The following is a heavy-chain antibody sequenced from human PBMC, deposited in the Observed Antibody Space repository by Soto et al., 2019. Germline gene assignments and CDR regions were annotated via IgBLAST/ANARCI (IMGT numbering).Heavy chain of an antibody. Sequence: VKVSCKASGGTFSSYAISWVRQAPGQGLEWMGGIIPIFGTANYAQKFQGRVTITADESTSTAYMELSSLRSEDTAVYYCARVPSVRSYYDILTGYRIGGMDVWGQGTTVTVSS. J-gene: IGHJ6*02. CDR1: GGTFSSYA. V-gene: IGHV1-69*01. CDR2: IIPIFGTA. D-gene: IGHD3-9*01. CDR3: ARVPSVRSYYDILTGYRIGGMDV.